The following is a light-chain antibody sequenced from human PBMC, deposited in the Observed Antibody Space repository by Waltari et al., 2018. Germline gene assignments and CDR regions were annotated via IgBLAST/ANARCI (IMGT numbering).Light chain of an antibody. CDR2: GAS. CDR3: QHYVSLPVT. CDR1: QSVSRA. J-gene: IGKJ1*01. Sequence: EIVLTQSPGPLSLSPGARAPLPCRASQSVSRALAWYQQNPGQAPRLLIYGASNRATGIPDRFSGSGSGTDFSLIISRLEPEDFAVYYCQHYVSLPVTFGQGTKVEIK. V-gene: IGKV3-20*01.